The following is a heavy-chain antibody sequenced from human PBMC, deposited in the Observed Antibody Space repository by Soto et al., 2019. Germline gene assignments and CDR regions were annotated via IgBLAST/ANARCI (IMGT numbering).Heavy chain of an antibody. V-gene: IGHV3-30-3*01. CDR1: GFAFSNYA. CDR3: ARSAGLLWFGESSSHGLDV. D-gene: IGHD3-10*01. J-gene: IGHJ6*01. Sequence: QVQLFESGGGVVQPGRSLRLSCAASGFAFSNYAFHWVRQAPGRGLEWVAVISHDGSDEFYAGSVKGRFIVSRDNSKSTVSLHMNSLSGEDTGIYFCARSAGLLWFGESSSHGLDVWGQGNTVAVSS. CDR2: ISHDGSDE.